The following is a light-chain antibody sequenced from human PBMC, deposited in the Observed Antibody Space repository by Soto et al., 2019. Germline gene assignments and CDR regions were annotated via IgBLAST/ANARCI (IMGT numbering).Light chain of an antibody. CDR2: GAS. CDR3: QQYGSSPTWT. V-gene: IGKV3-20*01. Sequence: ESVLTQSPGTLSLSPGERATLSCRANQSVSSNYLAWYQQKPGQAPRLLIYGASTRATGIPDRFSGSGSGTDFTLTISRLEPEDSAVYYCQQYGSSPTWTFGQGTKVEIK. J-gene: IGKJ1*01. CDR1: QSVSSNY.